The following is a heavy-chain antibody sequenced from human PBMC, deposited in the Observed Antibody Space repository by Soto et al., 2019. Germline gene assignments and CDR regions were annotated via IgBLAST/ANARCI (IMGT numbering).Heavy chain of an antibody. CDR1: GGSISSYY. CDR2: IYYSGSS. CDR3: ARCGYSYEDFDF. Sequence: SETLSLTCTFSGGSISSYYWSWIRQPPGKGLEWIGYIYYSGSSSYNFSLKSRVTISVDRSKNQFSLKLSSVSAADTAVYYCARCGYSYEDFDFWGQGTPVTVSS. J-gene: IGHJ4*02. V-gene: IGHV4-59*01. D-gene: IGHD5-18*01.